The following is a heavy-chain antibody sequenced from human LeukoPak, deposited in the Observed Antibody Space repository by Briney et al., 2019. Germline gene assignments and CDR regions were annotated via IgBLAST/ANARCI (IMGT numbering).Heavy chain of an antibody. V-gene: IGHV4-39*07. CDR2: IYYSGST. Sequence: SETLSLTCTVSGDSISSGFYYWGWIRQPPGKGLEWIASIYYSGSTYYNPSLRSRVTISMDTSKNQFSLKLSSVTAADTAVYYCARDLKYFGAVAGTPYYYYYGMDVWGQGTTVTVSS. J-gene: IGHJ6*02. CDR1: GDSISSGFYY. D-gene: IGHD6-19*01. CDR3: ARDLKYFGAVAGTPYYYYYGMDV.